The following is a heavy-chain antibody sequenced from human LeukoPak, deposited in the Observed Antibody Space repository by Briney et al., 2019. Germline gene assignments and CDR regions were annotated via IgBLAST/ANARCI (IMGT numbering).Heavy chain of an antibody. V-gene: IGHV3-23*01. J-gene: IGHJ2*01. Sequence: GGSLRLSRAASGFTFSSFAMSWVRQAPGKGLEWVSTISGSGHNTHYADSVKGRFTISRDNSENTVYLQMNSLRAEDTAVYYCADPGGSGAQFDLWGRGTLLTVSS. CDR1: GFTFSSFA. CDR3: ADPGGSGAQFDL. D-gene: IGHD3-10*01. CDR2: ISGSGHNT.